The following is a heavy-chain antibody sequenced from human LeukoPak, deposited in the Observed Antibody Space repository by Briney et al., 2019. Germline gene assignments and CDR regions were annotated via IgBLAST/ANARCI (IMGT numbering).Heavy chain of an antibody. D-gene: IGHD3-10*01. J-gene: IGHJ4*02. V-gene: IGHV4-39*01. CDR1: GGSISSSSYY. CDR3: ARLGDAFDS. Sequence: PSETLSLTCTVSGGSISSSSYYWGWIRQPPGKGLEWIGSIYYSGSTYYNPSLKSRVTISVDTSKNQFSLKLSSVTAADTAVYYCARLGDAFDSWGQGTLVTVTS. CDR2: IYYSGST.